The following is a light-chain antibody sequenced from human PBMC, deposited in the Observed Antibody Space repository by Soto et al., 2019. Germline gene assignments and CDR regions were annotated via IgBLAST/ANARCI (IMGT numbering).Light chain of an antibody. CDR1: PSVSSY. CDR2: DAS. V-gene: IGKV3-11*01. Sequence: EIVLTQSPATLSFATGERATLSCRASPSVSSYLAWSQQKPGQAPRLLIYDASNRATGIPARFSGSGAGTDFTLTISSLGAGDFAVYYCQQRSNWPWTSGHGTNVEIK. J-gene: IGKJ1*01. CDR3: QQRSNWPWT.